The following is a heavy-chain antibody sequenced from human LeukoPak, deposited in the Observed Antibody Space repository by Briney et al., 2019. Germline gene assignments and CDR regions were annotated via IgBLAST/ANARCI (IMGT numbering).Heavy chain of an antibody. CDR2: INPNSGGT. Sequence: ASVKVSCKASGYTFTGYYMHWVRQAPGQGLEWMGWINPNSGGTNYAQNFQGRVTMTRDTSISTSARELNRLRSDDTAVYYCARDKSWDYWGQGTLVTVSS. V-gene: IGHV1-2*02. CDR1: GYTFTGYY. J-gene: IGHJ4*02. CDR3: ARDKSWDY.